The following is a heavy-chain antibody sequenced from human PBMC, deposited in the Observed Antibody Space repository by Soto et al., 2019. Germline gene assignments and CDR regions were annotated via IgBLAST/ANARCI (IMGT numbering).Heavy chain of an antibody. Sequence: GGSLRLSCAASGFIVSTNYMSWVRQAPGKGLEWVSVIYKGGGTFYADSVKGRFTISRDISKNTLFLQMNSLRAEDTAVYFCARDQTDSGGYSGSWGQGTLGTVSS. V-gene: IGHV3-53*01. D-gene: IGHD2-15*01. CDR3: ARDQTDSGGYSGS. CDR1: GFIVSTNY. J-gene: IGHJ4*02. CDR2: IYKGGGT.